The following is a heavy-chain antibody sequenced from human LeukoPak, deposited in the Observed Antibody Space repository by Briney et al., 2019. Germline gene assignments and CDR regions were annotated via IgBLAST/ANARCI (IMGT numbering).Heavy chain of an antibody. D-gene: IGHD1-1*01. V-gene: IGHV3-30*01. J-gene: IGHJ4*02. CDR1: GFTFRSHA. CDR2: ISFDGNVK. Sequence: GGSLRLSCAASGFTFRSHAMHWVRQAPTKGLEWITFISFDGNVKYYSDSVKGRFTISRDNFRKTLSLQMNSLRPEDTAVYYCARDMSERYSADYWGQGALVTVSS. CDR3: ARDMSERYSADY.